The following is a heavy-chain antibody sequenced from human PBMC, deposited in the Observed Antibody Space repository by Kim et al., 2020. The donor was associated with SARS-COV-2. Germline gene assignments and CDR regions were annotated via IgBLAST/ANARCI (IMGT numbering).Heavy chain of an antibody. CDR2: FDPEDGET. V-gene: IGHV1-24*01. D-gene: IGHD6-19*01. CDR3: ATDPPGGSGWYHPPGKGAFDI. CDR1: GYTLTELS. Sequence: ASVKVSCKVSGYTLTELSMHWVRQAPGKGLEWMGGFDPEDGETIYAQKFQGRVTMTEDTSTDTAYMELSSLRSEDTAVYYCATDPPGGSGWYHPPGKGAFDIWAKGQWSPSLQ. J-gene: IGHJ3*02.